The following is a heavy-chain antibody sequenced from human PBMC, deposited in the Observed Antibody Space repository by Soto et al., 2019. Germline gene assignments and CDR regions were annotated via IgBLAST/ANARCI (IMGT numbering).Heavy chain of an antibody. Sequence: SETLSLTCPVSGGSISSGGYYWRWIRLHPGNGQDGIGPLHHSESTFYNPPLKSRVTISVDTSKNQCSLKLSSVTAADTAVYYCARSNSIPYYGMGVWGPGTTVT. J-gene: IGHJ6*02. V-gene: IGHV4-31*03. CDR3: ARSNSIPYYGMGV. CDR1: GGSISSGGYY. CDR2: LHHSEST. D-gene: IGHD7-27*01.